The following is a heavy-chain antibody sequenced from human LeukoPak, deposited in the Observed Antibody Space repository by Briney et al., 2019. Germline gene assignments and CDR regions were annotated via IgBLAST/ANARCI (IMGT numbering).Heavy chain of an antibody. J-gene: IGHJ4*02. CDR2: IYYSGST. CDR3: ARVSTGSGIDY. CDR1: GGSISSGDYY. D-gene: IGHD3-10*01. Sequence: SQTLSLTCTVSGGSISSGDYYWSWIRQPPGKGLEWIGYIYYSGSTYYNPSLKSRVTISVDMSKNQFSLKLSSVTAADTAVYYCARVSTGSGIDYWGQGTLVTVSS. V-gene: IGHV4-30-4*08.